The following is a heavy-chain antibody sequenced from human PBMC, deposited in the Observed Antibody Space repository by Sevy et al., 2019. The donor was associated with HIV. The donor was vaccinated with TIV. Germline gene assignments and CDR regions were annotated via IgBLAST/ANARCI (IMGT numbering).Heavy chain of an antibody. CDR2: IKQDGSEK. Sequence: GGFLRLSCAASGFTFSSYWMSWVRQAPGKGLEWLANIKQDGSEKYYVDSVKGRFTISRDNAKNSLYLQMNSLRAEDTAVYYCARDSNSAFWSGDYWDYYYYGMDVWGQGTTVTVSS. CDR3: ARDSNSAFWSGDYWDYYYYGMDV. CDR1: GFTFSSYW. V-gene: IGHV3-7*01. J-gene: IGHJ6*02. D-gene: IGHD3-3*01.